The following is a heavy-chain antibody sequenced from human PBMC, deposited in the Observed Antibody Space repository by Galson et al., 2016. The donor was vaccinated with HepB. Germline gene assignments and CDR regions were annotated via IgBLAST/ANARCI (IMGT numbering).Heavy chain of an antibody. Sequence: SLRLSCAASGFTFSSYGMHWVRQAPGKGLEWVAALSYDGSNKYYGDSVRGRFTISRDNSKNTLYLQMNSLRPEDTAVYYCVKDLLTTVTRGEYGLDVWGQGTTVTVSS. V-gene: IGHV3-30*18. D-gene: IGHD4-17*01. CDR1: GFTFSSYG. CDR2: LSYDGSNK. CDR3: VKDLLTTVTRGEYGLDV. J-gene: IGHJ6*02.